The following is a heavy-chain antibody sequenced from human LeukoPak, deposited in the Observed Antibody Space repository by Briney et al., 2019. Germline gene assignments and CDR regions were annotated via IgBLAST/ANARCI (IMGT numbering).Heavy chain of an antibody. D-gene: IGHD2-15*01. J-gene: IGHJ4*02. V-gene: IGHV1-2*02. Sequence: ASVKVSCKASGYTFTGYYMHWVRQAPGQGLEWMGWINPNSGGTNSAQKFQGRVSMTRDTSISTAYMELSGLTYDDTAVYYCARGRRGYSGYGRYCSGGSCYLLDYWGQGTLVTVSS. CDR3: ARGRRGYSGYGRYCSGGSCYLLDY. CDR1: GYTFTGYY. CDR2: INPNSGGT.